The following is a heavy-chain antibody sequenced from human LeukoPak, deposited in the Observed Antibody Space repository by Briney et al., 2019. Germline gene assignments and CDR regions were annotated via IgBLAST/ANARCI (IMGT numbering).Heavy chain of an antibody. CDR3: ARGSNGDYLPFDY. D-gene: IGHD4-17*01. J-gene: IGHJ4*02. Sequence: GGSLRLSCAASGFTFSSYSMNWVRQAPGKGLEWVSSISSSSSYIYYADSVKGRFTISRDNAKNSLYLQMNSLRAEDTAVHYCARGSNGDYLPFDYWGQGTLVTVSS. CDR1: GFTFSSYS. V-gene: IGHV3-21*01. CDR2: ISSSSSYI.